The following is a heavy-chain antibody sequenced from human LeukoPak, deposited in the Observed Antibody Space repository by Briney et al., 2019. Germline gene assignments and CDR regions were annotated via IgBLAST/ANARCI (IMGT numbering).Heavy chain of an antibody. J-gene: IGHJ4*02. CDR2: IYYSGST. V-gene: IGHV4-39*01. CDR1: GGSISSSSYY. CDR3: ARQFDY. Sequence: MASETLSLTCSVSGGSISSSSYYWGWIRQPPGKGLEWIGTIYYSGSTYYNPSLKSRVTISVDTAKNQFSLKLNSVPAADTAVYYCARQFDYWGQGTLVTVSS.